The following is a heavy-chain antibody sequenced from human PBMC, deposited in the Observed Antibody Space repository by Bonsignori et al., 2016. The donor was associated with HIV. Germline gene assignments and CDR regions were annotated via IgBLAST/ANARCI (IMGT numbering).Heavy chain of an antibody. CDR2: INPKSGGT. CDR3: ATEEVLLWFGESRGVYYFDY. V-gene: IGHV1-2*02. Sequence: WVRQAPGQGLEWMGWINPKSGGTNYAQKFQGRVTMTTDTSISTAYMELSRLRSDDTAVYYCATEEVLLWFGESRGVYYFDYWGQGTLVTVSS. J-gene: IGHJ4*02. D-gene: IGHD3-10*01.